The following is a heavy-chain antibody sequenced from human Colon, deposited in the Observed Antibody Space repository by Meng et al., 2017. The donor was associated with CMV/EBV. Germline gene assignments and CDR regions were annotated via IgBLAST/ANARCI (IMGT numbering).Heavy chain of an antibody. CDR3: ARVAFEYYDFWSGYLD. CDR1: GFTFSSHA. D-gene: IGHD3-3*01. J-gene: IGHJ4*02. CDR2: ISPDGRNK. Sequence: GESLKISCAASGFTFSSHAMHWVRQAPGKGLEWVAVISPDGRNKHYADSVKGRFTFSRDNSKGTLYLQMDSLRAEDTALYYCARVAFEYYDFWSGYLDWGQGTLVTVSS. V-gene: IGHV3-30*04.